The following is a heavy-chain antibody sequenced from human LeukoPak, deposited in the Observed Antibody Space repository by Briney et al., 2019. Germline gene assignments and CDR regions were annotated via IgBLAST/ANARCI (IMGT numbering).Heavy chain of an antibody. J-gene: IGHJ4*02. CDR1: GGSFSGYY. Sequence: SETLSLTCAVYGGSFSGYYWSWIRQPPGRGLEWIGEINHSGSTNYNPSLKSRVTISVDTSKNQFSLKLTSVTAADTAVYFCATLVSTRYYFDYWGQGTLVTVSS. D-gene: IGHD5/OR15-5a*01. CDR2: INHSGST. V-gene: IGHV4-34*01. CDR3: ATLVSTRYYFDY.